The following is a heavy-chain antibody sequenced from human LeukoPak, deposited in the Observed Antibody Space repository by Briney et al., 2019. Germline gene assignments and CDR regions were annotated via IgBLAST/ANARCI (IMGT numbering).Heavy chain of an antibody. CDR1: GFTFSSYA. CDR2: ISSNGGST. Sequence: GGSLRLSCAASGFTFSSYAMHWVRQAPGKGLEYVSAISSNGGSTYYANSVKGRFTISRDNSKNTLYLQMGSLRAEDMAVYYCARGSYSSSWATYYYYYMDVWGKGTTVTISS. J-gene: IGHJ6*03. V-gene: IGHV3-64*01. D-gene: IGHD6-13*01. CDR3: ARGSYSSSWATYYYYYMDV.